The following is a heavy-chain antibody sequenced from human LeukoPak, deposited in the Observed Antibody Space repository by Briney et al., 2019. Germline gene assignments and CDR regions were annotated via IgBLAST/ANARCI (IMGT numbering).Heavy chain of an antibody. Sequence: SLRLSCAASGFTFDDYAMHWVRQARGRGLEWVSGISWNSGSIGYADSVKGRFTISRDNAKNSLYLQINSLGAEETAVYYCAKEAGKYYYYMDAWGVGTTVTVSS. J-gene: IGHJ6*03. CDR2: ISWNSGSI. D-gene: IGHD1-1*01. CDR3: AKEAGKYYYYMDA. CDR1: GFTFDDYA. V-gene: IGHV3-9*01.